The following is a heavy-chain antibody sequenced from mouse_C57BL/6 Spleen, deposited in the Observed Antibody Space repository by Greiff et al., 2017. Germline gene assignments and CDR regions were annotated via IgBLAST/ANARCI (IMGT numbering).Heavy chain of an antibody. J-gene: IGHJ3*01. V-gene: IGHV1-22*01. CDR1: GYTFTDYN. D-gene: IGHD2-4*01. Sequence: VQLQQSGPELVQPGASVKMSCKASGYTFTDYNMHWVKQSHGKSLEWIGYINPNNGGTSYNQKFKGKATLTVNKSSSTAYMELRSLTSEDSAVYYCARAEDYDGWFAYWGQGTLVTVSA. CDR3: ARAEDYDGWFAY. CDR2: INPNNGGT.